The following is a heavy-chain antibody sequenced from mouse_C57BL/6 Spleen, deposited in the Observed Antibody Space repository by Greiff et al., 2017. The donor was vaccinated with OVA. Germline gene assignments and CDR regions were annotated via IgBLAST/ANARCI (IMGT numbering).Heavy chain of an antibody. CDR1: GYTFTSYW. D-gene: IGHD2-4*01. J-gene: IGHJ2*01. CDR3: ARGYYDYDYFDY. Sequence: VQLQQPGAELVRPGSSVKLSCKASGYTFTSYWMDWVKQRPGQGLEWIGNIYPSDSETHYNQKFKDKATLTVDKSSSTAYMQLSSLTSEDSAVYYCARGYYDYDYFDYWGQGTTLTVSS. CDR2: IYPSDSET. V-gene: IGHV1-61*01.